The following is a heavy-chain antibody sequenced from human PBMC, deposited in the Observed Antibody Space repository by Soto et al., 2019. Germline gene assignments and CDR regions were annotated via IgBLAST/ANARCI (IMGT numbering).Heavy chain of an antibody. CDR2: IYHSGST. D-gene: IGHD3-3*01. CDR3: ARVGDFWSGYYTGNLDP. CDR1: GYSISSGYY. Sequence: PSETLSLTCAVSGYSISSGYYWGWTRQPPGKGLEWIGSIYHSGSTYYNPSLKSRVTISVDTSENQFSLKLSSVTAADTAVYYCARVGDFWSGYYTGNLDPWGQGTLVTVSS. J-gene: IGHJ5*02. V-gene: IGHV4-38-2*01.